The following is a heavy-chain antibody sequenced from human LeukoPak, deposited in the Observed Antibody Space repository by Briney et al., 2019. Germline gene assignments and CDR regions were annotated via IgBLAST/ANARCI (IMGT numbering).Heavy chain of an antibody. J-gene: IGHJ5*02. Sequence: SETLSLTCTVSGDSISSYYWNWIRQPPGKGLEWIGYISYSGSTYYNPSLKSRVTISVDTSRNQLSLQLSSVTAADTAVYYCARHKNYGSGRRVDPWGQGTLVTVSS. V-gene: IGHV4-59*08. D-gene: IGHD3-10*01. CDR1: GDSISSYY. CDR3: ARHKNYGSGRRVDP. CDR2: ISYSGST.